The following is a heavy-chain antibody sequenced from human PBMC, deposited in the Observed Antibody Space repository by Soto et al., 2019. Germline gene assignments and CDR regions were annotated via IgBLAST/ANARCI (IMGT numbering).Heavy chain of an antibody. Sequence: EVLLLESGGDSVQPGGSLRLSCVASGFTFSDYVMSWVRQVPGKGLEWVSSISDGGARTDYRDSVRGRFTISSDNARFTLHLQMNSLRVDDTATYFCARERSTDFGLDVWGQGTTGTV. D-gene: IGHD3-3*01. CDR3: ARERSTDFGLDV. V-gene: IGHV3-23*01. CDR2: ISDGGART. J-gene: IGHJ6*02. CDR1: GFTFSDYV.